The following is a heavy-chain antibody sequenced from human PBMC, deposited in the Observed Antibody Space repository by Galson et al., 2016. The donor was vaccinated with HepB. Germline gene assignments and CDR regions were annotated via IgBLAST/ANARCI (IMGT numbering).Heavy chain of an antibody. CDR2: FSGSDGST. V-gene: IGHV3-23*01. CDR3: AKDLHPEIARSSSDFWRGLARRQSAGDSDMDV. Sequence: SLRLSCAASGFTVYVMSWVRQAPGRGLEWVATFSGSDGSTFYRDSEKGRFIIPRDSSKTTLFLQMNRLRVDDTAVYYCAKDLHPEIARSSSDFWRGLARRQSAGDSDMDVWGQGTTVTVSS. D-gene: IGHD3-3*01. J-gene: IGHJ6*02. CDR1: GFTVYV.